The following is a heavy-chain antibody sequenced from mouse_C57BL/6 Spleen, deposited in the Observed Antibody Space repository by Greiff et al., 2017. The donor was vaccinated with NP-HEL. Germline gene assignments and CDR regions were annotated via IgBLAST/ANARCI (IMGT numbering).Heavy chain of an antibody. D-gene: IGHD1-1*01. CDR1: GYTFTSYW. CDR2: IHPNSGST. J-gene: IGHJ4*01. CDR3: ARPQYYGSSYVAMDY. Sequence: QVQLQQPGAELVKPGASVKLSCKASGYTFTSYWMHWVKQRPGQGLEWIGMIHPNSGSTNYNEKFKSKATLTVDKSSSTAYMQLSSLTSEDSAVYYCARPQYYGSSYVAMDYWGQGTSVTVSA. V-gene: IGHV1-64*01.